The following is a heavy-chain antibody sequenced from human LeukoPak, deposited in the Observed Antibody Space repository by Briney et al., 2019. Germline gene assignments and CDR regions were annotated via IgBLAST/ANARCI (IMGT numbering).Heavy chain of an antibody. D-gene: IGHD3-16*01. CDR1: GFTVSSNC. CDR3: ARANQFGIWFDP. V-gene: IGHV3-53*01. Sequence: GGSLRLSCAASGFTVSSNCMSWVRQAPGKGLEWVSVIYSGGSTYYADSVKGRFTISRDNSKNTLYLQMNSLRAEDTAVYYCARANQFGIWFDPWGQGTLVTVSS. J-gene: IGHJ5*02. CDR2: IYSGGST.